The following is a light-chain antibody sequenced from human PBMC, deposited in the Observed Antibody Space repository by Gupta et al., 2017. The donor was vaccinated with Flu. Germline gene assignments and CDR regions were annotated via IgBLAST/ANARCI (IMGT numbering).Light chain of an antibody. CDR2: AAS. CDR3: QQSYTTPVT. CDR1: QTIANY. Sequence: DIQMTQSPPSLSASVGDRVNITCRARQTIANYLNWYQHKAGKAPNLLLYAASRLHSGVPSRFRGSGYGTDLTLTIRSLQPEDFATYYCQQSYTTPVTFGQGTRLEIK. V-gene: IGKV1-39*01. J-gene: IGKJ5*01.